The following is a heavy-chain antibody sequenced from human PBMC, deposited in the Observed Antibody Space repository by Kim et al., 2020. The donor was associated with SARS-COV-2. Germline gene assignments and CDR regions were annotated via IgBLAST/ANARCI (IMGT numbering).Heavy chain of an antibody. V-gene: IGHV7-4-1*02. CDR3: AREGSSSWYEGHCDN. D-gene: IGHD6-13*01. CDR2: INTYTGNP. Sequence: ASVKVSCKASGYSFTSYAINWVRQAPGQGLEWIGWINTYTGNPTYAKGFAGRFVFSLDTSDSTAFLQISSLTAEDTAFYFCAREGSSSWYEGHCDNWGQG. J-gene: IGHJ4*02. CDR1: GYSFTSYA.